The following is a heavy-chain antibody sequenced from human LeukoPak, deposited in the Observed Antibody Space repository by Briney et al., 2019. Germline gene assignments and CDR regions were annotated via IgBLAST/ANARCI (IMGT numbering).Heavy chain of an antibody. CDR2: IYYSGST. Sequence: KPSQTLSLTRTVSGGSISSGGYYWSWIRQHPGKGLEWIGYIYYSGSTYYNPSLKSRVTISVDTSKNQFSLKLSSVTAADTAVYYCARVVSSRGYYFDYWGQGTLVTVSS. CDR3: ARVVSSRGYYFDY. V-gene: IGHV4-31*03. J-gene: IGHJ4*02. D-gene: IGHD3-10*01. CDR1: GGSISSGGYY.